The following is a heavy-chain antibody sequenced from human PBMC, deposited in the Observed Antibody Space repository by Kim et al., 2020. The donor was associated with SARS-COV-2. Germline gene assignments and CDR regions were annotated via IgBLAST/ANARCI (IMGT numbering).Heavy chain of an antibody. J-gene: IGHJ4*01. CDR3: AKALVSRCSFSFDY. Sequence: GGSLRLSCAASGFTFSTNAMAWVRQAPGKGPEWVSAISPSGGDSYYADSVKGRFSTSRDNSKNTLYLQMNSLRVEDTAIYYCAKALVSRCSFSFDYWG. D-gene: IGHD3-10*01. CDR1: GFTFSTNA. CDR2: ISPSGGDS. V-gene: IGHV3-23*01.